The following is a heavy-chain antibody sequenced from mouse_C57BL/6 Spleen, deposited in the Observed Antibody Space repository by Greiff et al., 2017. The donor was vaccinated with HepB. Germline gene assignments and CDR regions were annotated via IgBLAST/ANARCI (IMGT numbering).Heavy chain of an antibody. V-gene: IGHV3-6*01. CDR1: GYSITSGYY. CDR3: ARVDYGKHSDY. J-gene: IGHJ2*01. CDR2: ISYDGSN. Sequence: EVKLQESGPGLVKPSQSLSLTCSVTGYSITSGYYWNWIRQFPGNKLEWMGYISYDGSNNYNPSLKNRISITRDTSKNQFFLKLNSVTTEDTATYYCARVDYGKHSDYWGQGTTLTVSS. D-gene: IGHD1-1*01.